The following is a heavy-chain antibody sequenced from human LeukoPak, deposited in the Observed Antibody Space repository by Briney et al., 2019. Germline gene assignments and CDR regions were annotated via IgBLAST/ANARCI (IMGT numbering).Heavy chain of an antibody. CDR2: IYPSGST. J-gene: IGHJ4*02. Sequence: PSETLSLTCTVSGGSTTTYCWSWIRQSAEKGLEWIGRIYPSGSTYYNPSLKSRVTILIDKSKNQFSLRLTSVTAADTAVYYCARDRSGYSEYYFDYWGQGGLVTVSS. CDR1: GGSTTTYC. D-gene: IGHD5-12*01. CDR3: ARDRSGYSEYYFDY. V-gene: IGHV4-4*07.